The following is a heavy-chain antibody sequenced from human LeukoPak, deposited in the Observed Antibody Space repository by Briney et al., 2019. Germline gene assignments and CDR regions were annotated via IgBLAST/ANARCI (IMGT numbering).Heavy chain of an antibody. D-gene: IGHD3-22*01. CDR1: GYTFTGYY. V-gene: IGHV1-69*13. J-gene: IGHJ4*02. CDR3: ARVRVKYYDSSGYYPLGY. CDR2: IIPIFGTA. Sequence: SVKVSCKASGYTFTGYYMHWVRQAPGQGLEWMGGIIPIFGTANYAQKFQGRVTITADESTSTAYMELSSLRSEDTAVYYCARVRVKYYDSSGYYPLGYWGQGTLVTVSS.